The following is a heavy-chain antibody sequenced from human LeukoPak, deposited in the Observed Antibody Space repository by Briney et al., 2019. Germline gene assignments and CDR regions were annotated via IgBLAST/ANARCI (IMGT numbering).Heavy chain of an antibody. CDR1: GYSFTSSW. CDR2: IDPSDSYT. Sequence: GESLKISCKGSGYSFTSSWISWGRQMPGKGLGWLGRIDPSDSYTNYSPSFQGHVTISADKSISTAYLQWSSLKASDTAMYYCARRGTTMVRGVIIPFDYWGQGTLVTVSS. D-gene: IGHD3-10*01. J-gene: IGHJ4*02. V-gene: IGHV5-10-1*01. CDR3: ARRGTTMVRGVIIPFDY.